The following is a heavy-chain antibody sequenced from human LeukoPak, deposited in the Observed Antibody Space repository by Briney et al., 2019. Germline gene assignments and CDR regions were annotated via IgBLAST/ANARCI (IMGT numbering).Heavy chain of an antibody. D-gene: IGHD1-26*01. CDR3: AKVQWELTATDAFDI. CDR1: GFTFDDYA. Sequence: GRSLRLSCAASGFTFDDYAMHWVRQAPGKGLEWVSGISWNSGSIGYADSVKGRFTISRDNAKNSLYLQMNSLRAEDTALYYCAKVQWELTATDAFDIWGQGTMVTVSS. J-gene: IGHJ3*02. V-gene: IGHV3-9*01. CDR2: ISWNSGSI.